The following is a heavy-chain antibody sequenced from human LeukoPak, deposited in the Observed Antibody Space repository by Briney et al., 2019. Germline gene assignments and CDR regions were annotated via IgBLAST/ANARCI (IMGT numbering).Heavy chain of an antibody. CDR3: ASPTTVTTGVEY. V-gene: IGHV4-39*01. CDR2: ISYSGST. J-gene: IGHJ4*02. CDR1: GVSISSSNHY. Sequence: SETLSLTCTVSGVSISSSNHYWGWTRQPPGKGLEWIGSISYSGSTYYNPSLKSRVTISVDTSKNRFSLKLSSVTAADTAVYYCASPTTVTTGVEYWGQGTLVTVSS. D-gene: IGHD4-17*01.